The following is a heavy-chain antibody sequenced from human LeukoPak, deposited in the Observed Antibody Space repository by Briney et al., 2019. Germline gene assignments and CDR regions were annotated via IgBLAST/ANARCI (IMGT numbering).Heavy chain of an antibody. CDR2: INPNSGGT. CDR1: GYTFTGYY. J-gene: IGHJ4*02. D-gene: IGHD6-13*01. Sequence: GASVTVSCKASGYTFTGYYMHWVRQAPGQGLEWMGWINPNSGGTNYAQKFQGRVTMTRDTSISTAYMELSRLRSDDTAVYYCARVRIAAAEFDYWGQGTLVTVSS. V-gene: IGHV1-2*02. CDR3: ARVRIAAAEFDY.